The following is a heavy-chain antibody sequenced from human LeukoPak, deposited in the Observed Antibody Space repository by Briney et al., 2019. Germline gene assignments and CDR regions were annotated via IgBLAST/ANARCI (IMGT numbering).Heavy chain of an antibody. J-gene: IGHJ4*02. V-gene: IGHV1-2*02. CDR2: INPNSGGT. CDR3: ARGVQPMVRGNAPDY. CDR1: GYTFTGYY. D-gene: IGHD3-10*01. Sequence: GASVKVSCKASGYTFTGYYMHWVRQAPGQGLEWMGWINPNSGGTNYAQKFQGRVTMTRDTSISTAYMELSRLRSDDTAVYYCARGVQPMVRGNAPDYWGQGTLVTVSS.